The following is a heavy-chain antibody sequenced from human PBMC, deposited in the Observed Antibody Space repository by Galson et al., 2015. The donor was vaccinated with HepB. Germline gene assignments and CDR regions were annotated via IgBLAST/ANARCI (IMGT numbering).Heavy chain of an antibody. CDR1: GFTFDNAW. D-gene: IGHD3-16*02. J-gene: IGHJ4*02. Sequence: SLRLSCAASGFTFDNAWMSWVRQAPGKGLEWVGRIKSKTDGGSAAYATPVKGRFTISTDDSKNKLFLQMDRLKTEDTAVYYCTTDPYYDYVWGTYPGGYWGQGTLVTVSS. V-gene: IGHV3-15*01. CDR3: TTDPYYDYVWGTYPGGY. CDR2: IKSKTDGGSA.